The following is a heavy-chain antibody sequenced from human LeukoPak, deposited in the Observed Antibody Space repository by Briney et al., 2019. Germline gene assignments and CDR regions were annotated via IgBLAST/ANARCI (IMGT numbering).Heavy chain of an antibody. Sequence: SVTVSFKASGGTFNSYAISWVRRAPGQGLEWMGGIIPIFGTANYAQKFQGRVTITADESTSTAYMELSSLRSEDTAVYYCSTPLWPNYFDYWGQGTLVTVSS. V-gene: IGHV1-69*13. CDR3: STPLWPNYFDY. J-gene: IGHJ4*02. CDR1: GGTFNSYA. CDR2: IIPIFGTA. D-gene: IGHD2/OR15-2a*01.